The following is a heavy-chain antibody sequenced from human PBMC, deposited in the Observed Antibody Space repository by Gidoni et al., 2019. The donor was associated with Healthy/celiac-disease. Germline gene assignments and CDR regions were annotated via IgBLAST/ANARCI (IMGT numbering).Heavy chain of an antibody. V-gene: IGHV3-21*01. CDR3: ARDKPLASSRDGFDY. CDR1: RFTFSSYS. Sequence: EVQLVESGGGLVTPGGSLRLYCAASRFTFSSYSMNWVRQAPGKGLEWFSSISSSSSYIYYADSVKGRFTISRDNAKNSLYLQMNSLRAEDTAVYYCARDKPLASSRDGFDYWGQGTLVTVSS. J-gene: IGHJ4*02. CDR2: ISSSSSYI.